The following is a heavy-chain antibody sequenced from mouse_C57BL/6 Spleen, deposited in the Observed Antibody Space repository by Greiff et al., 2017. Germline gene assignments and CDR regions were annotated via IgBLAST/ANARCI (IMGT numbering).Heavy chain of an antibody. J-gene: IGHJ1*03. D-gene: IGHD1-1*01. V-gene: IGHV1-61*01. CDR2: IYPSDSET. CDR3: ARETVVKYFDV. CDR1: GYTFTSYW. Sequence: QVQLKQPGAELVRPGSSVKLSCKASGYTFTSYWMDWVKQRPGQGLEWIGNIYPSDSETHYNQKFKDKATLTVDKSSSTAYMQLSSLTSEDSAVYYCARETVVKYFDVWGTGTTVTVSS.